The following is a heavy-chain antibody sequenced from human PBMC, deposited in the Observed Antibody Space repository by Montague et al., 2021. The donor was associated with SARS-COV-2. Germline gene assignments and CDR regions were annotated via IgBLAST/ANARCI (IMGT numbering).Heavy chain of an antibody. Sequence: SETLSLTCAVYGGSFSDYHWSWIRQPPGGGLEWIGLINHGGSTKYNPSLKSRVTISIDTSKNQFSLKLSSVTAADTAVYYCARGTPGYWGQGTLVTVSS. J-gene: IGHJ4*02. D-gene: IGHD2-2*03. V-gene: IGHV4-34*01. CDR2: INHGGST. CDR1: GGSFSDYH. CDR3: ARGTPGY.